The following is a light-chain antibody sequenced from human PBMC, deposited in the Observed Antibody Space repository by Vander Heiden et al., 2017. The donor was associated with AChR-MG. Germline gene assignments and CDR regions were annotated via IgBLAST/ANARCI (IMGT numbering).Light chain of an antibody. J-gene: IGKJ1*01. CDR2: SAS. V-gene: IGKV3-15*01. CDR3: QQYKSWPGT. Sequence: ELVLTQSPATLSVSPGERATLSCRASESVTTNLAWYQQKQGQAPRLLIYSASTRATGVPARCSGSASGTDFTLIINSLQSEDFAVYYCQQYKSWPGTFGQGTKVEIK. CDR1: ESVTTN.